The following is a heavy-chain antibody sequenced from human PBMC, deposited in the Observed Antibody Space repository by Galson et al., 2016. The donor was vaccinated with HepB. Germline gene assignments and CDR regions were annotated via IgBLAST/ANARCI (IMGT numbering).Heavy chain of an antibody. CDR1: GGSISSGSYS. CDR2: ISHSGTT. D-gene: IGHD6-13*01. CDR3: ARGVGSSSWFRFDP. V-gene: IGHV4-30-2*01. J-gene: IGHJ5*02. Sequence: TLSLTCAVSGGSISSGSYSWSWIRQPLGKGLEWIGYISHSGTTYYNLSLKSRVTILVDRSKNQFSLRLRSVTAADTAVYYCARGVGSSSWFRFDPWGQGALVTVSS.